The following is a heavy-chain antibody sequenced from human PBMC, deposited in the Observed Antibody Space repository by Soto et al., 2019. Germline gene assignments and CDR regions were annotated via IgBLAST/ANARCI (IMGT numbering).Heavy chain of an antibody. D-gene: IGHD4-17*01. Sequence: LSLTCAMAGDSVSTNSASLDCLRHSPSRGLEWLGRTYYRSKWYNDYAVSVKSRITINPDTSKNQLSLQLNSVTPEDTAVYYCARAVSVKQPFDYWGQGTMVTVSS. J-gene: IGHJ4*02. CDR3: ARAVSVKQPFDY. CDR1: GDSVSTNSAS. V-gene: IGHV6-1*01. CDR2: TYYRSKWYN.